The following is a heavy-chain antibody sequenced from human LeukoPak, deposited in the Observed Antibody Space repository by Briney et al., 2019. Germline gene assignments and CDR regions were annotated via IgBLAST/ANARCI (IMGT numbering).Heavy chain of an antibody. J-gene: IGHJ4*02. CDR3: ARVGALRDSYEDY. D-gene: IGHD1-26*01. CDR2: IKQDGSEK. Sequence: PGGSLRLSCAASGFTFSSYWMSWVRQAPGKGPEWVANIKQDGSEKYYVDSVKGRFTISRDNAKNSLYLQMNSLRAEDTAVYYCARVGALRDSYEDYWGQGTLVTVSS. CDR1: GFTFSSYW. V-gene: IGHV3-7*01.